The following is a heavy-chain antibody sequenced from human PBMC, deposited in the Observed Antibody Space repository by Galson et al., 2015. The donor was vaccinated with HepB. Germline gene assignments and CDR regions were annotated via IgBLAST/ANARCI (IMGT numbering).Heavy chain of an antibody. CDR3: ARSEDYGDYGGGAFDI. Sequence: SVKVSCKASGYTFTSYYMHWVRQAPGQGLEWMGIINPSRGSTSYAQKFQGRVTMTRDTSTSTVYMELSSLRSEDTAVYYCARSEDYGDYGGGAFDIWGQGTMVTVSS. J-gene: IGHJ3*02. CDR2: INPSRGST. CDR1: GYTFTSYY. D-gene: IGHD4-17*01. V-gene: IGHV1-46*03.